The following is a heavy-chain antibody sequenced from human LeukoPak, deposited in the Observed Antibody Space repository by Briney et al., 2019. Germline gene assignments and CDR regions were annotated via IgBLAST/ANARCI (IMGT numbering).Heavy chain of an antibody. CDR3: ARGGYDFVYYYYGMDV. V-gene: IGHV1-2*06. Sequence: RASVTVSCKASGYTFTGYYMHWVRQAPGQGLEWMGRINPNSGGTNYAQKFQGRVTMTRDTSISTAYMELSRLRSDDTAVYYCARGGYDFVYYYYGMDVWGQGTTVTVSS. CDR1: GYTFTGYY. J-gene: IGHJ6*02. D-gene: IGHD3-3*01. CDR2: INPNSGGT.